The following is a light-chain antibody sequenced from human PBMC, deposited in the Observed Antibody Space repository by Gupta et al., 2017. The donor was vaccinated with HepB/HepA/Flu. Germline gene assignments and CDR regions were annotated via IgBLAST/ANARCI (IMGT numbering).Light chain of an antibody. J-gene: IGKJ1*01. V-gene: IGKV3-20*01. CDR1: QSVTSY. Sequence: EIVLTQSPGTLSLSPGERATLSCRASQSVTSYLAWYQQKPGQAPRLLIYGASSRATGIPDRFSGSGSGTDFTLTISRREPEDFAVYYCQRDNTSPTWTFGQGTKVEIK. CDR2: GAS. CDR3: QRDNTSPTWT.